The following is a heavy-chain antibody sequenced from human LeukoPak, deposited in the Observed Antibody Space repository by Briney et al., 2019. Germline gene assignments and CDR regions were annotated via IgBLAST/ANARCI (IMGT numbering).Heavy chain of an antibody. J-gene: IGHJ4*02. CDR2: INPNGGGT. CDR3: ATGGYCSGGSCYSRPLDY. D-gene: IGHD2-15*01. V-gene: IGHV1-2*02. Sequence: ASVKVSCKASGYTFTGYYMHLVRQAPGQGLEWMGWINPNGGGTNYAQKLQGRVTMTRDTSNSTAYMELSRLRSDDTAVYFCATGGYCSGGSCYSRPLDYWGQGTLVTVSS. CDR1: GYTFTGYY.